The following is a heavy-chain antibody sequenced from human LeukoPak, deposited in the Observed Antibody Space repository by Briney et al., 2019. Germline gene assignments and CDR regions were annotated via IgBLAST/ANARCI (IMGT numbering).Heavy chain of an antibody. CDR1: GFTLSSYA. V-gene: IGHV3-23*01. Sequence: GGSLRLSCAASGFTLSSYAMSWVRQAPGKGLEWVSGISGSGGSTYYADSVKGRFTISRDNSRNTLYLQMNSLRAEDTAVYYCAKDQSCSGGSCYFDYWGQGTLVTVSS. CDR2: ISGSGGST. CDR3: AKDQSCSGGSCYFDY. D-gene: IGHD2-15*01. J-gene: IGHJ4*02.